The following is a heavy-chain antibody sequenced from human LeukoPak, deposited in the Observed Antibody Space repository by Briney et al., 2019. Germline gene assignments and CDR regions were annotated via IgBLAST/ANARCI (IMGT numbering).Heavy chain of an antibody. CDR3: ARRAMTTEITGFDY. CDR2: IYPGDSDT. D-gene: IGHD1-1*01. Sequence: GESLKISCKGSGYTFMNHWTGRVRQMPGKGLEWMGIIYPGDSDTRYSPSFQGQVTISADKSINTAYLQWSSLEASDTAMYYCARRAMTTEITGFDYWGQGTLVTVSS. CDR1: GYTFMNHW. V-gene: IGHV5-51*01. J-gene: IGHJ4*02.